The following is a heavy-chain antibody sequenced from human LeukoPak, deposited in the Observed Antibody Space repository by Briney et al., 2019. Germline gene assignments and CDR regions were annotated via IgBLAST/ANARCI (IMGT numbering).Heavy chain of an antibody. D-gene: IGHD3-9*01. Sequence: GGSLRLSCAASGFTFSDSYMSWIRQAPGKGLEWLSYISSSGGSTYYAASVKGRFTISRDNANNSLYLQMSSLRADDTAIYYCATGKRRYSNWGQGTLVTVSS. CDR3: ATGKRRYSN. CDR1: GFTFSDSY. V-gene: IGHV3-11*01. J-gene: IGHJ4*02. CDR2: ISSSGGST.